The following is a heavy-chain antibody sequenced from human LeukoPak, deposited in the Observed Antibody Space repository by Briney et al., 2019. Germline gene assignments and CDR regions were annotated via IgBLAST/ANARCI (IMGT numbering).Heavy chain of an antibody. CDR3: ARSPSSMGPLDY. CDR1: GFTFSSYA. J-gene: IGHJ4*02. Sequence: GGSLRLSCAASGFTFSSYAMHWVRQAPGKGLEWVAVISYDGSNKYYADSVKGRFTISRDNSKNTLYLQMNSLRAEDTAVYYCARSPSSMGPLDYWGQGALVTVCS. V-gene: IGHV3-30*01. CDR2: ISYDGSNK. D-gene: IGHD1-26*01.